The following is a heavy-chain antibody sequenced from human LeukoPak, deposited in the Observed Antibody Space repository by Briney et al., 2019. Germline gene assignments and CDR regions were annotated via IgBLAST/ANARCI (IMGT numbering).Heavy chain of an antibody. J-gene: IGHJ5*02. CDR3: ARILYGDYEVNWFDP. Sequence: ASVKVSCKASGYTFTGYYMHWVRQAPGQGLEWMGWINPNSGGTNYAQKFQGRVTMTRDTSISTAYMELSRLRSDDTAVYYCARILYGDYEVNWFDPWGQGTLVTVSS. V-gene: IGHV1-2*02. D-gene: IGHD4-17*01. CDR2: INPNSGGT. CDR1: GYTFTGYY.